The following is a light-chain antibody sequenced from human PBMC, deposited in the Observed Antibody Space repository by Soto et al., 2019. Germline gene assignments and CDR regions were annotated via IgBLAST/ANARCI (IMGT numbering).Light chain of an antibody. Sequence: EIVLTQSPVTLSLSPGESATLSCRASQNVRSYLAWYQQRPGQAPRLLIYDASTRATGIPARFSGSGSGTEFTLTISSLQSEDFAVYYCQQYNNWPLTFGGGTKV. CDR2: DAS. V-gene: IGKV3-15*01. CDR3: QQYNNWPLT. J-gene: IGKJ4*01. CDR1: QNVRSY.